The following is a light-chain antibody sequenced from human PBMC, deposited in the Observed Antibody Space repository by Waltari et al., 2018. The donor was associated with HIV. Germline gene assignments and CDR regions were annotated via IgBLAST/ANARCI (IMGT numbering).Light chain of an antibody. Sequence: SYVLTQPPSVSVAPGQTARITCGGNTNGSKRVNWYQQKPGQAPVLVVYDDSDRPSGIPERFSGSNSGNTATLTISRVEAGDEADYYCQVWDSSSDHTRVFGGGTKLTVL. V-gene: IGLV3-21*02. CDR3: QVWDSSSDHTRV. CDR1: TNGSKR. CDR2: DDS. J-gene: IGLJ2*01.